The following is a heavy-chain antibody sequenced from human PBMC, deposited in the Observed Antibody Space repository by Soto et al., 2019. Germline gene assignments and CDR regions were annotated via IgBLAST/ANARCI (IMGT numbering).Heavy chain of an antibody. V-gene: IGHV1-69*01. J-gene: IGHJ6*02. CDR2: IIPMFGTP. D-gene: IGHD4-4*01. Sequence: QVQLVQSGDEVKKPGSSVKVSCKPSGGSFSNYAFSWVRQAPGQGLEWLGAIIPMFGTPNYAQMFQGRVSITADESANTAYMEVTSLRSDDSAVYFCARGATVTRDYFYGMDVWGQGTTVTVSS. CDR3: ARGATVTRDYFYGMDV. CDR1: GGSFSNYA.